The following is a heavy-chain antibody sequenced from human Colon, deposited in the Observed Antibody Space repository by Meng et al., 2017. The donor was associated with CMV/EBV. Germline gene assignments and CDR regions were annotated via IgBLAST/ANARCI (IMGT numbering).Heavy chain of an antibody. CDR2: IYYSGST. CDR1: GGSVSSGSYY. J-gene: IGHJ4*02. Sequence: GSLRLSCTVSGGSVSSGSYYWSWIRQPPGKGLEWIGYIYYSGSTNYNPSLKSRVTISADTSRNQFSLKLSSVTAADTAVYYCARDGGNQYFDYWGQGTLVTRLL. V-gene: IGHV4-61*01. D-gene: IGHD1-14*01. CDR3: ARDGGNQYFDY.